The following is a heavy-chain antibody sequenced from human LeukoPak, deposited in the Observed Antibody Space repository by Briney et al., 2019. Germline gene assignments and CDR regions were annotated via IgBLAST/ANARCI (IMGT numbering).Heavy chain of an antibody. CDR1: GFTFSSYW. CDR3: VRDPEGSFRFEH. Sequence: GGSLRLSCAASGFTFSSYWMHWVRQAPGKGLVWVSRINTDGSSTSYADSVKGRFTISRDNATNTLYLQMNSLRAEDTAVYYCVRDPEGSFRFEHWGQGTLVTVSS. J-gene: IGHJ4*02. CDR2: INTDGSST. V-gene: IGHV3-74*01.